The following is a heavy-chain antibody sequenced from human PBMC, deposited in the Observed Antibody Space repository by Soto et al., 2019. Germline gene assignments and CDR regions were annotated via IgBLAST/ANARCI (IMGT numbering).Heavy chain of an antibody. V-gene: IGHV4-30-4*01. J-gene: IGHJ6*02. D-gene: IGHD5-18*01. CDR1: GGSISSGDYY. Sequence: PSETLSLTCTVSGGSISSGDYYWSWIRQPPGKGLEWIGYIYYSGSTYYNPSLKSRVTISVDTSKNQFSLKLSSVTAADTAVYYCARDTARARDRVYYYYGMDVWGQGTTVTVSS. CDR3: ARDTARARDRVYYYYGMDV. CDR2: IYYSGST.